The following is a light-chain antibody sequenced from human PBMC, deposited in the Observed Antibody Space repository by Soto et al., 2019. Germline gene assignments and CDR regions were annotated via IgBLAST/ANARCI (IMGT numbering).Light chain of an antibody. J-gene: IGKJ5*01. CDR1: QSFSSSY. V-gene: IGKV3-20*01. CDR2: GAS. CDR3: QQYGTSIT. Sequence: EIVLTQSPGTLSLSPGERATLSCRASQSFSSSYLAWYQQKPGQAPRLLIYGASSRATGIPDTFSGSGSGTDFTLTISRLEPEDCAVYYWQQYGTSITFGQGTRLEI.